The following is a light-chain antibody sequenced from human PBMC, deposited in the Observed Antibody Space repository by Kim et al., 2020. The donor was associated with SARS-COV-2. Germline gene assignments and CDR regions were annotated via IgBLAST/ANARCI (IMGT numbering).Light chain of an antibody. CDR3: LQHNSYPRT. V-gene: IGKV1-39*01. J-gene: IGKJ3*01. CDR2: AAS. CDR1: QGISSY. Sequence: ASVGDRVTITCRASQGISSYLNWYQQKPGKAPKLLIYAASSLQSGVPSRFSGSGSGTDFTLTISSLQPEDFATYYCLQHNSYPRTFGPGTKVDIK.